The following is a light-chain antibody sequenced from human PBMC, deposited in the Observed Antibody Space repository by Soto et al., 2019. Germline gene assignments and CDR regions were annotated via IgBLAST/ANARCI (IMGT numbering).Light chain of an antibody. CDR1: SSDVGSYNR. CDR3: NSYTSSSTYV. Sequence: QSVLNQPPSVCGSPGQSVTIFCTGTSSDVGSYNRVSWYQQPPGTAPKLMIYEVSNRPSGVPDRFSGSKSGNTASLTISGLQAEDEANYYCNSYTSSSTYVFGTGTKVTVL. V-gene: IGLV2-18*02. CDR2: EVS. J-gene: IGLJ1*01.